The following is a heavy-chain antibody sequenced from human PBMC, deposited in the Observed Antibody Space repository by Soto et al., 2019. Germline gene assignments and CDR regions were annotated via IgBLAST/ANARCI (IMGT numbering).Heavy chain of an antibody. CDR3: ARDYDVVTGYYNGAFDI. J-gene: IGHJ3*02. Sequence: ASVKVSCKASGYTFTSYAMHWVRQAPGQRLEWMGWINAGNGNTKYSQKFQGRVTITRDTSASTAYMELSSLRSEDTAVYYCARDYDVVTGYYNGAFDIWGQGTMVTVSS. V-gene: IGHV1-3*01. CDR2: INAGNGNT. D-gene: IGHD3-9*01. CDR1: GYTFTSYA.